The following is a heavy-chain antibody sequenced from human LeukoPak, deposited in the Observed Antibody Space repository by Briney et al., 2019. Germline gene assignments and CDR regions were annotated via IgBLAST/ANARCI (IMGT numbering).Heavy chain of an antibody. Sequence: SETLSLTCTVSGGSISSYYWSWFRQPPGKGLEWIGYIYYSGSTNYNPSLKSRVTISVDTSKNQFSLKLSSVTAADTAVYYCARGGYYGDYGFDYWGQGTLVTVSS. V-gene: IGHV4-59*01. J-gene: IGHJ4*02. CDR2: IYYSGST. D-gene: IGHD4-17*01. CDR3: ARGGYYGDYGFDY. CDR1: GGSISSYY.